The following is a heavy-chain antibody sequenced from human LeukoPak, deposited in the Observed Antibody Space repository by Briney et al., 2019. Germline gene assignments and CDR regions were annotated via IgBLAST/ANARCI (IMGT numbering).Heavy chain of an antibody. J-gene: IGHJ4*02. V-gene: IGHV4-61*01. Sequence: SQTLSLTCTVSGDSVSNSLYYWSWIRQPPGKGLEWIGYIYYNGGTNYNPSLKSRVTISIDTSTNQFSLRLNSMTAADTAVYYCARVLRAASWRSYDYWGQGSLVTVSS. D-gene: IGHD5-18*01. CDR2: IYYNGGT. CDR1: GDSVSNSLYY. CDR3: ARVLRAASWRSYDY.